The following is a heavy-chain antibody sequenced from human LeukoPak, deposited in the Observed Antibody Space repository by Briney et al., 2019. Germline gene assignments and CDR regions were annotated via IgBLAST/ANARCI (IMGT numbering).Heavy chain of an antibody. V-gene: IGHV4-30-2*01. CDR3: ARERYWYFDL. CDR2: IYHSGST. J-gene: IGHJ2*01. Sequence: KTSETLSLTCIVSGGSISSGGYSWSWIRQPPGKGLEWIGYIYHSGSTYYNPSLKSRVTISVDRSKNQFSLKLSSVTAADTAVYYCARERYWYFDLWGRGTLVTVSS. CDR1: GGSISSGGYS.